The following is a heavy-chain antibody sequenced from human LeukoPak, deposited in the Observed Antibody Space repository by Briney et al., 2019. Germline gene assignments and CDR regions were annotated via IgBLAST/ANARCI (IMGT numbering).Heavy chain of an antibody. V-gene: IGHV3-74*01. CDR2: ISVGGSST. J-gene: IGHJ4*02. CDR3: TSPPHIVGAAGGY. D-gene: IGHD1-26*01. Sequence: GGFLRLSCAASGFTFSSFAMNWVRQAPGGGLEWVSRISVGGSSTGYADSVRGRFTISRDNAKSTLYLQMNSLRAEDTAVYYCTSPPHIVGAAGGYWGQGTLATVSS. CDR1: GFTFSSFA.